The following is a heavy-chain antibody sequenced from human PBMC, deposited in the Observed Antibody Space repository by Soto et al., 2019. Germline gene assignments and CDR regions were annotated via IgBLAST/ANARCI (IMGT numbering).Heavy chain of an antibody. CDR1: GYTFTSYA. D-gene: IGHD3-10*01. J-gene: IGHJ4*02. CDR2: INAGNGNT. Sequence: QVQLVQSGAEVKKPGASVKVSCKASGYTFTSYAMHWVRQAPGQRLEWMGWINAGNGNTKYSQKFQGRVTITRDTSASTAYMELSSLRSEDTAVYYCARVRYYGSGSYPIDYWGQGTLVTVSS. V-gene: IGHV1-3*01. CDR3: ARVRYYGSGSYPIDY.